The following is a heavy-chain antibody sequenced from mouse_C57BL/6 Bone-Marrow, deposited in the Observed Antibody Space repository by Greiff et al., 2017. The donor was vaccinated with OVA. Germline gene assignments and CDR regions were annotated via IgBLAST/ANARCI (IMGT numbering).Heavy chain of an antibody. CDR3: ARDAYGSSYDWYFDV. D-gene: IGHD1-1*01. CDR1: GFTFSDFY. J-gene: IGHJ1*03. CDR2: SRNKANDYTT. Sequence: EVNLVESGGGLVQSGRSLRLSCATSGFTFSDFYMEWVRQAPGKGLEWIAASRNKANDYTTEYSASVKGRFIVSRDTSQSILYLQMNALRSEDTASEYCARDAYGSSYDWYFDVWGTGTTVTVSS. V-gene: IGHV7-1*01.